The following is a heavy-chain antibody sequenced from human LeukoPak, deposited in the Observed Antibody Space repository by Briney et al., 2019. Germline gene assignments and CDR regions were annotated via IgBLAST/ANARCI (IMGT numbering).Heavy chain of an antibody. D-gene: IGHD4-17*01. CDR3: ATLRPHDYGLYYFDY. CDR1: GGSISSYY. J-gene: IGHJ4*02. CDR2: IYYSGST. Sequence: SETLSLTCTVSGGSISSYYWSWIRQPPGKGLEWIGYIYYSGSTYYNPSLKSRVTISVDTSKNQFSLKLSSVTAADTAVYYCATLRPHDYGLYYFDYWGQGTLVTVSS. V-gene: IGHV4-59*12.